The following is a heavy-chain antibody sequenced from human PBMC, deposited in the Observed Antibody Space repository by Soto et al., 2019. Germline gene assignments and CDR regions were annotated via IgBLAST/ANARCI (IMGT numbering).Heavy chain of an antibody. V-gene: IGHV7-4-1*01. D-gene: IGHD2-2*01. CDR3: FDY. Sequence: GASVKVSCKASGYTFTSYAMNWVRQAPGQGLEWMGWINTNTGNPTYAQGFTGRFVFSLDTSVSTAYLQICSLPSYQLLLGIYFDYWGQGTLVTSPQ. J-gene: IGHJ4*02. CDR1: GYTFTSYA. CDR2: INTNTGNP.